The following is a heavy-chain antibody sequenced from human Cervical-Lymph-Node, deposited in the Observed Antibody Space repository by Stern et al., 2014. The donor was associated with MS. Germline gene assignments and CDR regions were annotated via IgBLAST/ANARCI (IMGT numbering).Heavy chain of an antibody. CDR1: GFIFDDYA. Sequence: VHLVESGGGLVQPGKPLRLSCAASGFIFDDYAMHLVRLAAGKGMERVAGISLSSGSTRHSGPVMGRMLISRDNAKNSLYLQMNSLRTEDTALYYCATSQLWVFGYFDYWGQGTLVTVSS. CDR3: ATSQLWVFGYFDY. V-gene: IGHV3-9*01. CDR2: ISLSSGST. J-gene: IGHJ4*02. D-gene: IGHD5-18*01.